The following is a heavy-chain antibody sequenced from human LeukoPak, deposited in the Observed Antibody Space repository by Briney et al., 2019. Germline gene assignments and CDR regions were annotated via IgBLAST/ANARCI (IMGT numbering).Heavy chain of an antibody. Sequence: SKTLSLTCTVSGGSISSGGYYWSWIRQHPGKGLEWIGYIYYSGSTYYNPSLKSRVTISVDTSKNQFSLKLSSVTAADTAVYYCARGGNYCSGGSCYSNDYWGQGTLVTVSS. J-gene: IGHJ4*02. CDR1: GGSISSGGYY. V-gene: IGHV4-31*03. CDR3: ARGGNYCSGGSCYSNDY. CDR2: IYYSGST. D-gene: IGHD2-15*01.